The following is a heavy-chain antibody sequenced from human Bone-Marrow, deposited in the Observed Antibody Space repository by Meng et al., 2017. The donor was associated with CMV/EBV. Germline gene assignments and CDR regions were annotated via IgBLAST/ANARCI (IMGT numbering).Heavy chain of an antibody. Sequence: ASVKVSCKASGYTFTSYYMHWVRQAPGQGLELMGIINPSGGSTSYAQKFQGRVTMTRDTSTSTVYMELSSLRSEDTAVYYCAREHSKGPSDYWGQGTRVTVYS. J-gene: IGHJ4*02. CDR3: AREHSKGPSDY. CDR2: INPSGGST. D-gene: IGHD4-11*01. V-gene: IGHV1-46*01. CDR1: GYTFTSYY.